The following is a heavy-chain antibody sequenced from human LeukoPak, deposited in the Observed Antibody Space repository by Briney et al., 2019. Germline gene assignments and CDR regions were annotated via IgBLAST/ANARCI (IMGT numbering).Heavy chain of an antibody. V-gene: IGHV3-23*01. D-gene: IGHD2/OR15-2a*01. CDR3: PKGDFGGTPSHFDP. Sequence: PGGSLRLSCAASGFTFINYAMAWVRQAPGKGLEWVSAIIQSGGSTFYADSVKGRFTISRDNSNNTLYLQMNSLRAEDTAVYYCPKGDFGGTPSHFDPWGQGILVAVSS. CDR2: IIQSGGST. CDR1: GFTFINYA. J-gene: IGHJ5*02.